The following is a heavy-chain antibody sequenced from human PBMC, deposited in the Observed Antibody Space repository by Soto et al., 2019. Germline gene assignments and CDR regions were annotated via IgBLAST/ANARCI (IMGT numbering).Heavy chain of an antibody. J-gene: IGHJ6*02. CDR2: IIPILNSP. V-gene: IGHV1-69*13. CDR1: GGTFGSYA. D-gene: IGHD2-2*01. Sequence: SVKVSCKASGGTFGSYAITWVRRAPGQGLEWLGGIIPILNSPAYAQKFKARVVITADEITNTAYMELNSLRFDDTAVYYCARGAPYCTSATCPKFYDMDVWGQGTTVTVSS. CDR3: ARGAPYCTSATCPKFYDMDV.